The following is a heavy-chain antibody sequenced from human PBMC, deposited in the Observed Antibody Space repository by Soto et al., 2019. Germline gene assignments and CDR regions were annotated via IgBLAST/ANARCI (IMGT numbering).Heavy chain of an antibody. CDR1: GYTFTSYY. Sequence: ASVKVSCKASGYTFTSYYMHWVRQAPGQGLEWMGIINPSGGSTSYAQKFQGWVTMTRDTSTSTAYMELSRLRSDDTAVYYCARGSYYYGSGEPFDIWGQGTMVTVSS. J-gene: IGHJ3*02. V-gene: IGHV1-46*01. D-gene: IGHD3-10*01. CDR2: INPSGGST. CDR3: ARGSYYYGSGEPFDI.